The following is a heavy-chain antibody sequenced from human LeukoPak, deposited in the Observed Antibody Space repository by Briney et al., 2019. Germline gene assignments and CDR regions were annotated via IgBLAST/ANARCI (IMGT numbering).Heavy chain of an antibody. CDR1: GFTFSTYS. CDR2: ICSSSTYI. Sequence: GGSLRLSCAASGFTFSTYSMNWVRQAPGKGLEWVSSICSSSTYIHYADSVKGRFTISRDNAKDSLYLQMNSLRVEDTAVYYCASRYCSGGDCYLSFDHWGQGTLVTVSS. J-gene: IGHJ4*02. D-gene: IGHD2-15*01. CDR3: ASRYCSGGDCYLSFDH. V-gene: IGHV3-21*01.